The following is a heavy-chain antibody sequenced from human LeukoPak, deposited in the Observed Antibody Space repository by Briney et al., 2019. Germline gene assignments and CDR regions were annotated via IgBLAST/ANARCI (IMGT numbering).Heavy chain of an antibody. CDR2: IYSTGST. V-gene: IGHV4-4*07. Sequence: SETLSLTCTVSGGSITTYYWSWIRQPAGRGLEWIGRIYSTGSTDYNPSLKSRLTMSVHTSKNQFSLKLSSVTAADTAVYYCARRGDHFDSLGQGTLVTVSS. J-gene: IGHJ4*02. CDR1: GGSITTYY. CDR3: ARRGDHFDS. D-gene: IGHD2-21*01.